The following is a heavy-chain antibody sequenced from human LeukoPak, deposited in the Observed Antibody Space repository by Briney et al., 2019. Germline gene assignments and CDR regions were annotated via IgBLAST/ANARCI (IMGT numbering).Heavy chain of an antibody. V-gene: IGHV4-59*01. J-gene: IGHJ3*02. CDR3: ASLLPSSFAFDI. CDR2: IYYSGST. Sequence: SETLSLTCTVSGGSISSYYWSWIRQPPGKGLEWIGYIYYSGSTNYNPSLKSRVTISVDTSKNQFSLKLGSVTAADTAVYYCASLLPSSFAFDIWGQGTVVTVSS. D-gene: IGHD2-2*01. CDR1: GGSISSYY.